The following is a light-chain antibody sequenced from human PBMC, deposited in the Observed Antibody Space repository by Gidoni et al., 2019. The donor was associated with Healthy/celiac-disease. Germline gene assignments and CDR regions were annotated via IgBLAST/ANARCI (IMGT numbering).Light chain of an antibody. CDR3: QKYNSAPRT. J-gene: IGKJ1*01. V-gene: IGKV1-27*01. CDR2: AAS. Sequence: DIQMTQSPSPLSASVGDRVTITCRASPGISNYLAWYPQKPGKVPKLLIYAASTLQTGVPSRFSGSGSGTDFTLTISSLQPEDVATYYCQKYNSAPRTFGQGTKVEIK. CDR1: PGISNY.